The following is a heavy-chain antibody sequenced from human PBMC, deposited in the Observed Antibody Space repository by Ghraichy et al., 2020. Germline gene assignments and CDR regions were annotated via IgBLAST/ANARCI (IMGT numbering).Heavy chain of an antibody. Sequence: SETLSLTCSVSGGSISSDTYYWSWIRQHPGKGLEWIGYISHSGTTNYNPSLKSRVTILVDTSKNQFSLNLRSVTAADTALYYCARGMFGESDSGYYYYYGMDVWGQGTTVTVSS. V-gene: IGHV4-31*03. CDR1: GGSISSDTYY. CDR2: ISHSGTT. D-gene: IGHD3-10*02. CDR3: ARGMFGESDSGYYYYYGMDV. J-gene: IGHJ6*02.